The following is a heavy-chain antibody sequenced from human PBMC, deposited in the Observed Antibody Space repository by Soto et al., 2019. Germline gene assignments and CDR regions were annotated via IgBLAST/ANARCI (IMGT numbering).Heavy chain of an antibody. CDR1: GGSISSPSYY. CDR2: IYYSGNT. Sequence: QLQLQESGPGLVKPSENLSLTCSVSGGSISSPSYYWGWIRQPPGKGLEWIGSIYYSGNTYYNPSLKSRVTICVDTSRNQFSLKVNSVTASDTAVYFCASLPGITTFRRDYWGQGTLVKVFS. CDR3: ASLPGITTFRRDY. J-gene: IGHJ4*02. V-gene: IGHV4-39*01. D-gene: IGHD1-1*01.